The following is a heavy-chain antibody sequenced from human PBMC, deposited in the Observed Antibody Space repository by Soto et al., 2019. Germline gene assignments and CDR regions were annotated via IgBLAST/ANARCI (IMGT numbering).Heavy chain of an antibody. J-gene: IGHJ4*02. V-gene: IGHV3-23*01. CDR3: AKRVAYSSSSAYFDY. Sequence: EVQLLESGGDLVQPGGSLRLSCAASGFTFSTYGMSLVRQAPGNGLEWVSSINDSGDTYYGDSVKGRFTISRDNSKNTLYLQMNSLSAEDTAVYYCAKRVAYSSSSAYFDYWAQGTLVTVSS. D-gene: IGHD6-6*01. CDR2: INDSGDT. CDR1: GFTFSTYG.